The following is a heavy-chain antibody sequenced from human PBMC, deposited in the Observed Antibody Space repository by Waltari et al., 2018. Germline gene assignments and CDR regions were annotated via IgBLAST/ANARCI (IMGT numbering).Heavy chain of an antibody. Sequence: QVQLQQWGAGLLRPSETLSLTCAVSVGSFGVSYWSWIRQPPGKGLEWIGEVNYYGRTNYNPSLKSRVTISVDRSKKQFSLKVTSVTAADTALYFCAGVAPIVPYYGLNVWGQGTTVAVSS. V-gene: IGHV4-34*01. CDR2: VNYYGRT. CDR3: AGVAPIVPYYGLNV. J-gene: IGHJ6*02. CDR1: VGSFGVSY. D-gene: IGHD6-6*01.